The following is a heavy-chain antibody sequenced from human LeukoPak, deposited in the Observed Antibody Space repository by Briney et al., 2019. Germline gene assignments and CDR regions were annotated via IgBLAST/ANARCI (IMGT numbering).Heavy chain of an antibody. V-gene: IGHV1-3*01. Sequence: ASVKVSCTASGYTFTSYAMHWVRQAPGQRLEWMGWINAGNGNTKYSQKFQGRVTITRDTSASTAYMELSSLRSEDTAVYYCARDCSGGSRYPDYYYYGMDVWGQGTTVTVSS. D-gene: IGHD2-15*01. CDR3: ARDCSGGSRYPDYYYYGMDV. CDR2: INAGNGNT. J-gene: IGHJ6*02. CDR1: GYTFTSYA.